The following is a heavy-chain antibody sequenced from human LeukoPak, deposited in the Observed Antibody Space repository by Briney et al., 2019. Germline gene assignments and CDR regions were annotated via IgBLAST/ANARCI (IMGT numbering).Heavy chain of an antibody. J-gene: IGHJ4*02. Sequence: SETLSLTCAVYGGSFSGYYWSWIRQPPGKGLEWIGEINHSGSTNYNPSLKSRVTISVDTSKNQFSLKLSSVTAADTAVYYCARALIYCSGGSCYSGSVDYWGQGTLVTVSP. V-gene: IGHV4-34*01. CDR1: GGSFSGYY. D-gene: IGHD2-15*01. CDR2: INHSGST. CDR3: ARALIYCSGGSCYSGSVDY.